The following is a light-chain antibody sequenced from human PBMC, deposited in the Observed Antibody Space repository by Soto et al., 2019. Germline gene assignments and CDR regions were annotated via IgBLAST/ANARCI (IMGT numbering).Light chain of an antibody. J-gene: IGKJ5*01. CDR1: QDISHY. V-gene: IGKV1-33*01. CDR3: QQYDDLPIT. Sequence: DIHMTQFLSSLSASVGDTVTITCQASQDISHYLNWYQQKPGKALKLLIYDASNLHPGVPSRFRGSGSGTEFSFNITSLQPEDVATYYCQQYDDLPITFGQGTRLEIK. CDR2: DAS.